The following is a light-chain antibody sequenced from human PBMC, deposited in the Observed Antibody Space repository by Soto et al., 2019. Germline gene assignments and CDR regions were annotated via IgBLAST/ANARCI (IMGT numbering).Light chain of an antibody. CDR1: QSVSIN. J-gene: IGKJ1*01. V-gene: IGKV3-15*01. CDR2: GAS. CDR3: QQYGTSPWT. Sequence: EIMMTQSPAILSVSPGERATLSCRASQSVSINLAWYQQKPDQVPRLLIYGASSRATGIPARFSGSGSGTDFTLTISSLQSEDFAVYYCQQYGTSPWTFGQGTKVEIK.